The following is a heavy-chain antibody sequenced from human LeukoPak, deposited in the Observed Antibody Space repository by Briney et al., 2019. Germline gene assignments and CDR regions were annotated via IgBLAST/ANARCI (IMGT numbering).Heavy chain of an antibody. CDR3: ARYRSTGDAFDI. D-gene: IGHD4-17*01. CDR2: IYTSGST. Sequence: SETLSLTYTVSGGSISSGSYYWSWIRQPAGKGLEWIGRIYTSGSTNYNPSLKSRVTISVDTSKNQFSLKLSSVTAADTAVYYCARYRSTGDAFDIWGQGTMVTVSS. V-gene: IGHV4-61*02. CDR1: GGSISSGSYY. J-gene: IGHJ3*02.